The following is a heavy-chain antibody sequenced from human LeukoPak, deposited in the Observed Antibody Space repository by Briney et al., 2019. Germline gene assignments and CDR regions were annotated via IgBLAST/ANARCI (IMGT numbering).Heavy chain of an antibody. Sequence: PSETLSLTCTVSGGSINSYYWSWIRQPPGKGLEWIGYIYYSGSTNYNPSLKSRVTISVDTSKNQFSLRLSSVTAADTAVYYCARVHLAAPRFGYWGQGTLVTVSS. J-gene: IGHJ4*02. CDR3: ARVHLAAPRFGY. CDR2: IYYSGST. D-gene: IGHD6-6*01. CDR1: GGSINSYY. V-gene: IGHV4-59*12.